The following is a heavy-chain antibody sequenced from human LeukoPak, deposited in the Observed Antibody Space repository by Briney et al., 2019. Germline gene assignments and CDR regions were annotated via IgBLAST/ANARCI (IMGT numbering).Heavy chain of an antibody. CDR2: INPSGGST. J-gene: IGHJ4*02. D-gene: IGHD3-22*01. V-gene: IGHV1-46*01. Sequence: ASVKVSCKASGYTFTSYYMHWVRQAPGQGLEWMGIINPSGGSTSYAQKFQGRVTMTRDTSTSTVYMELSSLRSEDTAVYYCARGLPYYYDSGGYSDYWGQGTLVTVSS. CDR3: ARGLPYYYDSGGYSDY. CDR1: GYTFTSYY.